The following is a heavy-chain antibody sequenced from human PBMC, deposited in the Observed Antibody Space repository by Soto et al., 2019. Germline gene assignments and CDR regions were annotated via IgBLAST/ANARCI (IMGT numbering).Heavy chain of an antibody. CDR1: GFSFSSYS. V-gene: IGHV3-48*01. D-gene: IGHD3-16*02. J-gene: IGHJ4*02. Sequence: PGVSLRLSCAASGFSFSSYSMNWFRQAPGKGLEWVSYISSSSSTIYYADSVKGRFTISRDNAKNSLYLQMNSLRAEDTAVYYCARGPYDDVWGSYLFYVDYFDYWGQGTLVTVSS. CDR2: ISSSSSTI. CDR3: ARGPYDDVWGSYLFYVDYFDY.